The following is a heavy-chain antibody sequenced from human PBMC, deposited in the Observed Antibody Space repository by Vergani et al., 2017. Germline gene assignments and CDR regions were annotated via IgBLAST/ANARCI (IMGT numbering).Heavy chain of an antibody. J-gene: IGHJ4*02. Sequence: QVQLVQSGAEVKKPGSSVKVSCKASGGTFSSYAISWVRQAPGQGLEWMGGIIPIFGTATYAQKFQGRVTITAEESTSTAYRELSSLTAEDTAVYYCARGPYDCWSGYPDNYFDYWGEGILVTVSS. D-gene: IGHD3-3*01. CDR3: ARGPYDCWSGYPDNYFDY. CDR1: GGTFSSYA. V-gene: IGHV1-69*01. CDR2: IIPIFGTA.